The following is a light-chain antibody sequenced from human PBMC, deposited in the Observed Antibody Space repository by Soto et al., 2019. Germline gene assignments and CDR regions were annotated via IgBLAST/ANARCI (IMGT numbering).Light chain of an antibody. CDR1: QDISTL. CDR3: QQADSFPLT. CDR2: GAS. J-gene: IGKJ4*01. Sequence: DIQMTQTPSSVSASIGDTVTITCRASQDISTLLAWYQQKPGKAPKLLIYGASTLASGVPSRFSGRGSGTDVTLTISSLQPEDFATYFCQQADSFPLTFGGGTNVEMK. V-gene: IGKV1D-12*01.